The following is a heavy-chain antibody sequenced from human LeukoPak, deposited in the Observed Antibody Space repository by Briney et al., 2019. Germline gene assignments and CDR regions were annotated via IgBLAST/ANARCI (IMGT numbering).Heavy chain of an antibody. CDR2: ISGSGGST. V-gene: IGHV3-23*01. J-gene: IGHJ4*02. Sequence: GGSLRLSCAASGFTFSSYAMSWVRQAPGKGLEWVSAISGSGGSTYYADSVKGRSTISRDNSKNTLYLQMNSLRAEDTAVYYCARDFSGYCSSTSCYLSYFDYWGQGTLVTVSS. D-gene: IGHD2-2*01. CDR3: ARDFSGYCSSTSCYLSYFDY. CDR1: GFTFSSYA.